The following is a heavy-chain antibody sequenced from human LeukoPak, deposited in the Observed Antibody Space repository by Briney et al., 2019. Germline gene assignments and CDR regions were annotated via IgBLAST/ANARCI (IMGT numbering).Heavy chain of an antibody. J-gene: IGHJ4*02. CDR2: IYYSGST. Sequence: SETLSLTCTVSGGSISSYYWSWIRQPPGKGLEWIGYIYYSGSTNYNPSLKSRVTISVDTSKNQFSLKLSSVTAADTAVYYCARGRLTGTPFDYWGQGTLVTVSS. D-gene: IGHD1-20*01. CDR1: GGSISSYY. CDR3: ARGRLTGTPFDY. V-gene: IGHV4-59*01.